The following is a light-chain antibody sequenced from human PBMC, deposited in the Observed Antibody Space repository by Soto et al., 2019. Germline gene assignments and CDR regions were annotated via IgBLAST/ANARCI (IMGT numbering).Light chain of an antibody. Sequence: QSVLTQPPSVSGSPGQSVTISCTGTSSDIGKNDRVSWYQQSPGTAPKLIIYEVTNRPSGVPARFSGSKSGNTASLTISGLQAEDEADYYCSSYISTSRYVFGAGTKVTVL. CDR1: SSDIGKNDR. CDR2: EVT. CDR3: SSYISTSRYV. J-gene: IGLJ1*01. V-gene: IGLV2-18*02.